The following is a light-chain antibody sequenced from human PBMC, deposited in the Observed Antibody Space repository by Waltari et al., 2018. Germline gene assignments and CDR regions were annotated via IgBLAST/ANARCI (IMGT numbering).Light chain of an antibody. V-gene: IGLV1-40*01. CDR2: GNP. J-gene: IGLJ3*02. Sequence: QSVLTQPPSVSGAPGQRVTISCTGSSSNIGAGYDVHWYQQLPGTAPKLLIYGNPNRPSGVPDRFSGSKSATSTSLAITGLQPEDEADYYCQSYDSSLSAVVFGGGTKLTVL. CDR3: QSYDSSLSAVV. CDR1: SSNIGAGYD.